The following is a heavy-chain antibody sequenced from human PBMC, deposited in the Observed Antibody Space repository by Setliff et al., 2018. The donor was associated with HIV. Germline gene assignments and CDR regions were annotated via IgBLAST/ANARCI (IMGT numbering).Heavy chain of an antibody. J-gene: IGHJ5*02. CDR1: GDPIFIGGYY. V-gene: IGHV4-31*03. CDR3: AKEGNSVDNWLDP. Sequence: SETLSLTCTVSGDPIFIGGYYWSWIRQHPGGGLERIGYIYRTGKTYYNPSLQSRIIMSLDMSQNQFSLKLSSVTAADTAVYYCAKEGNSVDNWLDPWGPGTLVTVS. CDR2: IYRTGKT. D-gene: IGHD1-26*01.